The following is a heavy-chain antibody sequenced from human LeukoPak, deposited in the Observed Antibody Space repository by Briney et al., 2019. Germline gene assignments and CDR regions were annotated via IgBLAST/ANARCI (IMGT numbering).Heavy chain of an antibody. CDR1: GFTFSTYW. CDR2: IKEDGSQK. J-gene: IGHJ6*03. Sequence: GGSLRLSCAASGFTFSTYWMTWVRQAPGKGLEWVGNIKEDGSQKNYVDSVKGRFTISRDNAKNTLYVQMNSLRAEDTAVYYCAKDQYFVTGYYYYMDVWGKGTTVTISS. D-gene: IGHD2-21*02. CDR3: AKDQYFVTGYYYYMDV. V-gene: IGHV3-7*01.